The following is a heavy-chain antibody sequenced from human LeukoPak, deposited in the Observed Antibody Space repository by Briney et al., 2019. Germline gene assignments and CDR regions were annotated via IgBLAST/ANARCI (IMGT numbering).Heavy chain of an antibody. CDR3: ARVFWSGYYTYYYYYMDV. D-gene: IGHD3-3*01. CDR1: GFTFSDYY. CDR2: ISDSGTTI. V-gene: IGHV3-11*01. J-gene: IGHJ6*03. Sequence: GGSLRLSCAASGFTFSDYYMSWIRQAPGKGLEWVSYISDSGTTIYYADSVKGRFTISRDNAKNSLYLQMNSLRAEDTAVYYCARVFWSGYYTYYYYYMDVWGKGTTVTVSS.